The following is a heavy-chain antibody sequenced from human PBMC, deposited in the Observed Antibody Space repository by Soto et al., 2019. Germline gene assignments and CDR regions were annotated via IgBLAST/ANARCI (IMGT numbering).Heavy chain of an antibody. D-gene: IGHD4-17*01. CDR3: ARDMGSAMTTRIFDH. CDR1: GGSVDSGNHY. J-gene: IGHJ4*02. V-gene: IGHV4-30-4*01. Sequence: QVLVQESGPGLVKPSQTLTLSCTVSGGSVDSGNHYWNWIRQPPGKGLEWIGYIYYGESTYYNPSLKSRATISVDTSQSRVSLRLTSVTAADTAVYYCARDMGSAMTTRIFDHWCQGTLVTVSS. CDR2: IYYGEST.